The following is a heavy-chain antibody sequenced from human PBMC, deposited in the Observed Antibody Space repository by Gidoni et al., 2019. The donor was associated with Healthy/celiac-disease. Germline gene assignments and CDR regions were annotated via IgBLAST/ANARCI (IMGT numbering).Heavy chain of an antibody. CDR3: ASLYYDYVWGSYRPPHDAFDI. V-gene: IGHV3-48*01. Sequence: EVQLVESGGGLVQPGGSLRLSCAASGFTFSSYSMNWVRQAPGKGLELVSYISSSSSTIYYADSVKGRFTISRDNAKNSLYLQMNSLRAEDTAVYYCASLYYDYVWGSYRPPHDAFDIWGQGTMVTVSS. CDR1: GFTFSSYS. CDR2: ISSSSSTI. J-gene: IGHJ3*02. D-gene: IGHD3-16*02.